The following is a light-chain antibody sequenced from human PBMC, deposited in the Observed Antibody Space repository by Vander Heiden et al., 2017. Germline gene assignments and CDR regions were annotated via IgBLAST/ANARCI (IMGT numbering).Light chain of an antibody. CDR1: TGAVTSGHY. CDR2: DTS. Sequence: QAVVTQEPSLTVSPGGTVTLTCGSITGAVTSGHYPYWFQQKPGQAPRTRMYDTSNKHSWTPARFSGSRLGGKAALTLSGAQPEDEAEYDCLLSYSSARQVVFGGGTKLTVL. J-gene: IGLJ2*01. CDR3: LLSYSSARQVV. V-gene: IGLV7-46*01.